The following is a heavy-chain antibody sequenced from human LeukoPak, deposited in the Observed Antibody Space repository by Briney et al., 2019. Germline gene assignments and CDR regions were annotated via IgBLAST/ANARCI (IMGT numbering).Heavy chain of an antibody. CDR2: IYYSGST. J-gene: IGHJ4*02. V-gene: IGHV4-59*12. CDR3: VRGGNSDGVYFDY. D-gene: IGHD4-23*01. Sequence: SETLSLTCTVSGGSISSNYWSWIRQPPGKGLEWIGDIYYSGSTNYNPSLKSRVTISVDTSKNQFSLKMSSVTAADTAVYYCVRGGNSDGVYFDYWGQGTLVTVSS. CDR1: GGSISSNY.